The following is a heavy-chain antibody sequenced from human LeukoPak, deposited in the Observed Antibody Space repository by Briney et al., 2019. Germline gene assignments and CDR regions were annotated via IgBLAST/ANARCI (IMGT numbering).Heavy chain of an antibody. CDR2: ISYDGSNK. CDR3: ARDHDDSSGYYAY. CDR1: GFTFSSSS. D-gene: IGHD3-22*01. Sequence: PGGSLRLSCAASGFTFSSSSMNWVRQAPGKGLEWVAVISYDGSNKYYADSVKGRFTISRDNSKNTLYLQMNSLRAEDTAVYYCARDHDDSSGYYAYWGQGTLVTVSS. J-gene: IGHJ4*02. V-gene: IGHV3-30*03.